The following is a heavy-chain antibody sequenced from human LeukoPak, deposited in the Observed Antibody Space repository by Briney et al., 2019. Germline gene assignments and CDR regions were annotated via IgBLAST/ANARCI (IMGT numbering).Heavy chain of an antibody. V-gene: IGHV4-34*01. CDR2: INHSGST. CDR1: GGSFSGYY. J-gene: IGHJ4*02. CDR3: ARQVAVH. Sequence: SETLSLTCAVYGGSFSGYYWSWIRQPPGKGLEWIGEINHSGSTNYNPSLKSRATISVDTSKNQFSLKLSSVTAADTAVYYCARQVAVHWGQGTLVTVSS.